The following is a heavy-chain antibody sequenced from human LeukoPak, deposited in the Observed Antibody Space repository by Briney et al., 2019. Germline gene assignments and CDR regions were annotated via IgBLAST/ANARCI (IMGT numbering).Heavy chain of an antibody. CDR2: INHSGST. CDR1: GGSFSGYY. Sequence: SETLSLTCAVYGGSFSGYYWSWIRQPPGKGLEWIGEINHSGSTNYNPSLKSRVTISVDTSKNQFSLKLSSVTAADTAVYYCARVRPNYYYYMDVWGKGTTVTVSS. D-gene: IGHD6-25*01. V-gene: IGHV4-34*01. J-gene: IGHJ6*03. CDR3: ARVRPNYYYYMDV.